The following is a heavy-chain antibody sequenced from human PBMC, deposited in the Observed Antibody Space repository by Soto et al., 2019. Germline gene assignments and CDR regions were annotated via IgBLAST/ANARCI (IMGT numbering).Heavy chain of an antibody. Sequence: GASVKVSCKASGYTFTSYGISWVRQAPGQGLEWMGWISAYNGNTNYAQKLQGRVTMTTDTSTSTAYMELRSLRSDDTAVYYCARDRLRFLSNNWFDTWGQGTLVTVS. CDR3: ARDRLRFLSNNWFDT. CDR2: ISAYNGNT. J-gene: IGHJ5*02. D-gene: IGHD3-3*01. V-gene: IGHV1-18*01. CDR1: GYTFTSYG.